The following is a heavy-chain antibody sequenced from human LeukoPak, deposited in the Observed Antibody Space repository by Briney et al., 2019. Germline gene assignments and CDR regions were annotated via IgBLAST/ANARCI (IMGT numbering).Heavy chain of an antibody. CDR2: ISSSSSYI. CDR3: VRVAGIAARRDFDY. CDR1: GFTFSSYS. V-gene: IGHV3-21*01. J-gene: IGHJ4*02. D-gene: IGHD6-6*01. Sequence: PGGSLRLSCAASGFTFSSYSMNWVRRAPGKGLEWVSSISSSSSYIYYADSVKGRFTISRDNAKNSLYLQMNSLRAEDTAVYYCVRVAGIAARRDFDYWGQGTLVTVSS.